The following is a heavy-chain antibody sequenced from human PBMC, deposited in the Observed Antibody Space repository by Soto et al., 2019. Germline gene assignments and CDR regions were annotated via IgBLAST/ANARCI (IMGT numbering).Heavy chain of an antibody. J-gene: IGHJ4*02. D-gene: IGHD6-13*01. V-gene: IGHV4-31*03. Sequence: TLSLTCTVSGGSISSGGYYWSWIRQHPGKGLEWIGYIYYSGSTYYNPSLKSRVTISVDTSKNQFSLKLSSVTAADTAVYYCARTGYSSSSSPHWGQGTLVTVSS. CDR3: ARTGYSSSSSPH. CDR2: IYYSGST. CDR1: GGSISSGGYY.